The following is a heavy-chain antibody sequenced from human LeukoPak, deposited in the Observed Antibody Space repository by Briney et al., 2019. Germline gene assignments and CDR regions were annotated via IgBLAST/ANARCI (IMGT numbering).Heavy chain of an antibody. J-gene: IGHJ6*02. CDR3: ASFAYYDFWSGYYTPYYYYGMDV. V-gene: IGHV4-59*08. CDR2: IYYSGST. CDR1: GGSISSYY. Sequence: SETLSLTCTVSGGSISSYYWSWIRQPPGKGLEWIGYIYYSGSTNYNPSLKSRVTISVDTSKNQFSLKLSSVTAADTAVYYCASFAYYDFWSGYYTPYYYYGMDVWGQGTTVTVSS. D-gene: IGHD3-3*01.